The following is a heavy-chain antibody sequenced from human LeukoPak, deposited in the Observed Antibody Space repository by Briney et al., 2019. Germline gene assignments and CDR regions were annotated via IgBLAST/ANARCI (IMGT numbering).Heavy chain of an antibody. CDR3: AKDYLESSGFSYYFDY. CDR2: ISGSGATT. V-gene: IGHV3-23*01. Sequence: PGGSLRLSCAASGFSFSSYAMSWVRQTPGKGLEWVSSISGSGATTYYADSVKGRFTISRDNSRNTLYLQMNSLRAEDTAVYYCAKDYLESSGFSYYFDYWGQGTLVTVSS. CDR1: GFSFSSYA. J-gene: IGHJ4*02. D-gene: IGHD3-22*01.